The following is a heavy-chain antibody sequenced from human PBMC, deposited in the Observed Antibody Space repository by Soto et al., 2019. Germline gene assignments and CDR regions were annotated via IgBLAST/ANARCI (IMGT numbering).Heavy chain of an antibody. J-gene: IGHJ4*02. D-gene: IGHD3-22*01. CDR3: AKASYYDSSGYYPLYYFDY. CDR2: ISGSGGST. CDR1: GFTFSSYA. V-gene: IGHV3-23*01. Sequence: EVQLLESGGGLVQPGGSLRLSCAASGFTFSSYAMSWVRQAPGKGLEWVSAISGSGGSTYYADSVKGRFTISRDNSKNTLYLQMNSLRVEDTAVYYCAKASYYDSSGYYPLYYFDYWGQGTLVTVSS.